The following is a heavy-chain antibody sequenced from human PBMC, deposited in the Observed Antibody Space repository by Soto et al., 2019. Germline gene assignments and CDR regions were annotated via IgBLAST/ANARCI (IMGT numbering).Heavy chain of an antibody. D-gene: IGHD6-13*01. V-gene: IGHV3-48*01. J-gene: IGHJ3*02. CDR1: GFTFSRYS. CDR2: ISSTSGTI. Sequence: EVQLLESGGGLVQPGGSLRLSCAASGFTFSRYSMNWVRQAPGKGLEWVSYISSTSGTIYYGDSVKGRFTISRDNPKNSLSLQMNSLKGEDTAVYYCASGTAECTFDNWGQGTMVTVSS. CDR3: ASGTAECTFDN.